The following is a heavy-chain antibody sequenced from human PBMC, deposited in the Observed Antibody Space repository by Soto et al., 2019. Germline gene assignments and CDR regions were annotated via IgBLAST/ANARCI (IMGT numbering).Heavy chain of an antibody. CDR3: ARGGGLHCISTSCYTGFDP. V-gene: IGHV1-2*04. Sequence: GASVKVSCKASGYTFTGYYMHWVRQAPGQGLEWMGWINPNSGGTNYAQKFQGWVTMTRDTSISTAYMELSRLRSDDTAVYYCARGGGLHCISTSCYTGFDPWGQGTLVTVSS. D-gene: IGHD2-2*02. J-gene: IGHJ5*02. CDR2: INPNSGGT. CDR1: GYTFTGYY.